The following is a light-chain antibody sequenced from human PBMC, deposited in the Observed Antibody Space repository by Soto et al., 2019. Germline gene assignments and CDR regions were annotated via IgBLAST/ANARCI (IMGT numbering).Light chain of an antibody. J-gene: IGKJ1*01. V-gene: IGKV1-5*01. Sequence: DIQRTQSPSTLPSSVGDRVTITCRASQSISNWLAWYQQKPGKAPMLLIYDASSLQGGAPSRFSGSGSGTEFTLTISSLQPDDFATYYCQQYSRHWTFGQGTKVDIK. CDR1: QSISNW. CDR2: DAS. CDR3: QQYSRHWT.